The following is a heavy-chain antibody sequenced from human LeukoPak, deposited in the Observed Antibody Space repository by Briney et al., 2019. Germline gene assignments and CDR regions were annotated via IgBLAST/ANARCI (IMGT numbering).Heavy chain of an antibody. CDR1: GFTFSSYG. V-gene: IGHV3-30*02. CDR2: IRYDGSNK. CDR3: ANRYGSGSYMVDY. Sequence: GGSLRLSCAASGFTFSSYGMHWVRQAPGKGLEWVAFIRYDGSNKYYADSVKGRFTISRDNSKNTLYLQMNSLRAEDTAVYYCANRYGSGSYMVDYWGQGTLVTVSS. D-gene: IGHD3-10*01. J-gene: IGHJ4*02.